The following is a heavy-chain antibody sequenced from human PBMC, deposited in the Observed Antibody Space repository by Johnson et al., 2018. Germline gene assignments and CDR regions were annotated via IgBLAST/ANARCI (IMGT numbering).Heavy chain of an antibody. CDR3: ARTMVPTGEYYFDY. Sequence: VLLVESGGGWVQPGGSLRLSCAASGFTFSSYDMHWVRQATGKGLEWVSGIGSAGDTYYADSVKGRFTISRDNSKNTLYLQRNSLRAEDTAVYYCARTMVPTGEYYFDYWGQGTLVTVSS. V-gene: IGHV3-13*01. J-gene: IGHJ4*02. D-gene: IGHD4/OR15-4a*01. CDR1: GFTFSSYD. CDR2: IGSAGDT.